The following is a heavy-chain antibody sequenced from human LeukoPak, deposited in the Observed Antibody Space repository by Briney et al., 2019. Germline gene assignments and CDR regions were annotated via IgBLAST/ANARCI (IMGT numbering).Heavy chain of an antibody. V-gene: IGHV4-34*01. CDR2: INHSGST. D-gene: IGHD3-10*01. Sequence: SETLSLTCAVYGGSFSGYYWSWIRQPPGKGLEWIGEINHSGSTNYSPSLKSRVTISVDTSKNQFSLKLSSVTAADTAVYYCARGFLGFGELGYWGQGTLVTVSS. J-gene: IGHJ4*02. CDR1: GGSFSGYY. CDR3: ARGFLGFGELGY.